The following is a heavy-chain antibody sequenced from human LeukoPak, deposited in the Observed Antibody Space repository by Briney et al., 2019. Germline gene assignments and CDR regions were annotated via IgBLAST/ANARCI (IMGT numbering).Heavy chain of an antibody. CDR1: GFTFSSYG. J-gene: IGHJ4*02. D-gene: IGHD6-13*01. CDR2: IRYDGSNK. CDR3: AKDRLNSSSWYKELDY. Sequence: GGSLRLSCAASGFTFSSYGMHWVRQAPGEGLEWVAFIRYDGSNKYYADSVKGRFTISRDNSKNTLYLQMNSLRAEDTAVYYCAKDRLNSSSWYKELDYWGQGTLVAVSS. V-gene: IGHV3-30*02.